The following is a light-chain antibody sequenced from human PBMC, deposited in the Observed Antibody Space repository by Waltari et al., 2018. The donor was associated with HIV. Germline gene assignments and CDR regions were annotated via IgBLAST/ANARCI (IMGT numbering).Light chain of an antibody. CDR3: QSYDTSLSGSGV. Sequence: QSVLTQPPSVSGAPGQRVTISCTGSNSNIGAGYDVHWYPQLPGTAPKLLIYGNNNRPSGVPDRFSASKSGTSASLAITGLQAEDEADYYCQSYDTSLSGSGVFGGGTKLTVL. CDR2: GNN. CDR1: NSNIGAGYD. V-gene: IGLV1-40*01. J-gene: IGLJ2*01.